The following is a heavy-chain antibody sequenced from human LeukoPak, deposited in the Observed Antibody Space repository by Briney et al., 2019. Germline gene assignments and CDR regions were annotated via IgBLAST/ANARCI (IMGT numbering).Heavy chain of an antibody. CDR3: ARVLRGQQQLVLNYMDV. CDR2: ISGSGRTI. Sequence: GSLRLSCAASGFPFNNYEMNWVRPAPGKGLEWLSFISGSGRTIYYADSVKGRFTISRDNAKNSLYLQMNSLRAEDTAVYYCARVLRGQQQLVLNYMDVWGKGTTVTVSS. J-gene: IGHJ6*03. V-gene: IGHV3-48*03. D-gene: IGHD6-13*01. CDR1: GFPFNNYE.